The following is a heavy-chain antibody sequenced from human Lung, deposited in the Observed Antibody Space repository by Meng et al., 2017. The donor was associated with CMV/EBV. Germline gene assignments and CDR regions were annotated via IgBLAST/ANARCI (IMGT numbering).Heavy chain of an antibody. Sequence: ESLKISCAASGFTFSSYAMSWVRQAPGKGLEWVSAISGSGGSTYYADSVKGRFTISRDNSKNTLYLQMNSLRAEDTAVYYCAKTVVVPAAPYYFDYWGQGNXVNGSS. J-gene: IGHJ4*02. CDR1: GFTFSSYA. CDR2: ISGSGGST. CDR3: AKTVVVPAAPYYFDY. V-gene: IGHV3-23*01. D-gene: IGHD2-2*01.